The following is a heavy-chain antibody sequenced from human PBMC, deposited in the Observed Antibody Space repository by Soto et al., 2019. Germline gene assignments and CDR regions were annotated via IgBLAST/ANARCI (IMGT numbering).Heavy chain of an antibody. CDR3: ARGGETTDLYYYYCGMDV. CDR1: GGTFSSYA. Sequence: QVQLVQSGAEVKKPGSSVKVSCKASGGTFSSYAISWVRQAPGQWLEWMGGIIPIFGTANYAQKFQGRVTITADESTSTAYMELSSVRSEDTAVYYCARGGETTDLYYYYCGMDVWGEGTTVTVSS. D-gene: IGHD4-4*01. CDR2: IIPIFGTA. J-gene: IGHJ6*04. V-gene: IGHV1-69*01.